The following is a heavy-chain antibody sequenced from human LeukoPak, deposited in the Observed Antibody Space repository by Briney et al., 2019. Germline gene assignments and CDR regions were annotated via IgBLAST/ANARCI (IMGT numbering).Heavy chain of an antibody. CDR1: GGTFSSYT. CDR3: ARDRCSGGSCYSAEYFQH. CDR2: IIPILGIA. V-gene: IGHV1-69*04. D-gene: IGHD2-15*01. J-gene: IGHJ1*01. Sequence: GASVKVCCKASGGTFSSYTISWVRQAPGQGLEWMRRIIPILGIANYAQKFQGRVTITADKSTSTAYMELSSLRSEDTAVYYCARDRCSGGSCYSAEYFQHWGQGTLVTVSS.